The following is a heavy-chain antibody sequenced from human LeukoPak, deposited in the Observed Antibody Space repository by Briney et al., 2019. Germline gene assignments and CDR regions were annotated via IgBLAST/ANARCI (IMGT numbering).Heavy chain of an antibody. CDR1: GFTFSSYA. D-gene: IGHD3-22*01. J-gene: IGHJ4*02. V-gene: IGHV3-23*01. CDR2: ISGGGGST. CDR3: AKENWGYNWKYDSSGSGINY. Sequence: GGSLRLSCAASGFTFSSYAMHWVRQAPGKGLEWVSTISGGGGSTYYSDSVKGRFTISRDNSKNTLYLQMNSLRAEDTAIYYCAKENWGYNWKYDSSGSGINYWGQGTLVTFSS.